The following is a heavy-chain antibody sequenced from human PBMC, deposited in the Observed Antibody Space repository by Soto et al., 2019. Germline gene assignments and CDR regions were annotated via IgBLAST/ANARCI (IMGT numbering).Heavy chain of an antibody. CDR2: ISAYNGNT. D-gene: IGHD2-2*01. V-gene: IGHV1-18*01. J-gene: IGHJ6*01. Sequence: GSPEKVSCKVSGYTFSRYGISWVRQAPGQGLEWMGWISAYNGNTNYAQKLQGRVTMTTDTSTSTAYMELRSLRSDDTAVYYCARMKDIVLVPAELVYNGMVVWGQGVTVT. CDR3: ARMKDIVLVPAELVYNGMVV. CDR1: GYTFSRYG.